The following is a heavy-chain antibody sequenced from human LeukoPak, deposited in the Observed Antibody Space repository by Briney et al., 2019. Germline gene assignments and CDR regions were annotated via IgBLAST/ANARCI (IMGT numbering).Heavy chain of an antibody. V-gene: IGHV4-39*02. D-gene: IGHD2-8*02. J-gene: IGHJ4*02. CDR2: IYYRGDA. Sequence: KPSETLSLTCSVSGGSISDSTYYSGWIRQPPRNGLEWIGSIYYRGDASYNPSLRSRVSMSVDTSKNQISLKVTSVAAEDTAVYYCAREVSTGWTYFDSWGQGTLVTVSS. CDR1: GGSISDSTYY. CDR3: AREVSTGWTYFDS.